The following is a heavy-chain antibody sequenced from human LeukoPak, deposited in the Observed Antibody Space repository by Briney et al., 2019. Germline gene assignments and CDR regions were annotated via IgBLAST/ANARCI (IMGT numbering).Heavy chain of an antibody. CDR1: GYSISSGYY. CDR2: IYHSGST. CDR3: ARVADP. V-gene: IGHV4-38-2*02. J-gene: IGHJ5*02. Sequence: PSETLSLTCTVSGYSISSGYYWGWIRQPPGKGLEWIGSIYHSGSTYYNPSLKSRVTISVDTSKNQFSLKLSSVTAADTAVYYCARVADPWGQGTLVTVSS.